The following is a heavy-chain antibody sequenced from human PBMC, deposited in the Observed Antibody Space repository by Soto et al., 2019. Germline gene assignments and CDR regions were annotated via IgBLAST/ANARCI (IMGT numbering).Heavy chain of an antibody. Sequence: QVQLVESGGGVVQPGRSLRLSCAASGFTFSSYAMHWVRQAPGKGLEWVAVISYDGSNKYYADSVKGRFTISRDNSKNTLYLQMNSLRAEDTAVYYCARFISGYYYDYFDYWGQGTLVTVSS. CDR3: ARFISGYYYDYFDY. D-gene: IGHD3-22*01. CDR2: ISYDGSNK. CDR1: GFTFSSYA. V-gene: IGHV3-30-3*01. J-gene: IGHJ4*02.